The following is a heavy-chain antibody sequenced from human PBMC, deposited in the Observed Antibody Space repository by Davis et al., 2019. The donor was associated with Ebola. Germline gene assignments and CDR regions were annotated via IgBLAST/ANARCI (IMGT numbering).Heavy chain of an antibody. Sequence: SVKVSCKASGGTFSSYTISSVRQAPGQGLEWMGRIIPILGIANYAQKFQGRVTITADKSTSTAYMELSSLRSEDTAVYYCASETYYYDSSGYYLANFDYWGQGTLVTVSS. J-gene: IGHJ4*02. V-gene: IGHV1-69*02. D-gene: IGHD3-22*01. CDR1: GGTFSSYT. CDR2: IIPILGIA. CDR3: ASETYYYDSSGYYLANFDY.